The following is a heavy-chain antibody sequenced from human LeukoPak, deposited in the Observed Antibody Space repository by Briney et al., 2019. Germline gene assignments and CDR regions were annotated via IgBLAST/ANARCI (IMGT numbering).Heavy chain of an antibody. CDR2: IDTAGGT. J-gene: IGHJ6*02. D-gene: IGHD6-13*01. CDR1: GFTVSTNY. CDR3: ARPRMAAAAAMDV. Sequence: GGSLRLSCAASGFTVSTNYMSWVRQAPGKGLEWVSVIDTAGGTHYADSVKGRFTISRDNSKNTPYLQMNSLRVEDTAVYYCARPRMAAAAAMDVWGQGTTVTVSS. V-gene: IGHV3-53*01.